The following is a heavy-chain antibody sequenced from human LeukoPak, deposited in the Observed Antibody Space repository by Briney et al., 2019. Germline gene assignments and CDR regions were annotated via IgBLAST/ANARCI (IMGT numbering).Heavy chain of an antibody. Sequence: PGGSLRLSCAASGVNFTAFWMSWVRQTPEKGLELVGNINRDSSVKNYVDSVKGRFTISRDNAKKSLFLELNSLRADDTAVFYCARDPGSSAFDLWGQGSLVTVST. CDR3: ARDPGSSAFDL. CDR1: GVNFTAFW. V-gene: IGHV3-7*01. D-gene: IGHD1-14*01. CDR2: INRDSSVK. J-gene: IGHJ4*02.